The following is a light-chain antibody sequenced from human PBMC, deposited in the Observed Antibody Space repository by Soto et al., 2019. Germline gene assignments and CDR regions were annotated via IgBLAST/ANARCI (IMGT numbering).Light chain of an antibody. CDR2: WAS. V-gene: IGKV4-1*01. Sequence: DFVMTQSPDSLSVSLGERATINCKSSQSVLYSSNTKNYLAWYQQKPGQPPKLLIYWASTRESGVPERFSGSGSGTDFTLTISSLQAEDVAVYYCQQYRLAPYSFGQGTKLDI. J-gene: IGKJ2*03. CDR1: QSVLYSSNTKNY. CDR3: QQYRLAPYS.